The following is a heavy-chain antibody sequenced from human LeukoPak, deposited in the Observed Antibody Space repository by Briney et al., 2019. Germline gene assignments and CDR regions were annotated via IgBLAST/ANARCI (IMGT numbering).Heavy chain of an antibody. CDR1: GFTFDDYG. CDR2: INWNGGST. Sequence: RPGGSLRLSCAASGFTFDDYGMSWVRQAPGKGLEWASGINWNGGSTGYADSVKGRFTISRDNAKNSLYLQMNSLRAEDTALYHCAREMYYYDSSGYYLGAFDIWGQGTMVTVSS. CDR3: AREMYYYDSSGYYLGAFDI. D-gene: IGHD3-22*01. J-gene: IGHJ3*02. V-gene: IGHV3-20*01.